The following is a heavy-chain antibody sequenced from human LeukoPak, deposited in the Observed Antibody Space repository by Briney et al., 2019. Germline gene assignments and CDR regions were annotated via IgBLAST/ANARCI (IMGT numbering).Heavy chain of an antibody. J-gene: IGHJ5*02. CDR2: IDRDGSRI. CDR3: ASIAAAGTGWFDP. V-gene: IGHV3-74*01. D-gene: IGHD6-13*01. Sequence: GGSLRLSCAVSGFTFSSYWMHWVRQAPGKGLVWVSRIDRDGSRINYADSVKGRFTISRDNGKNTLFLQMNSLRAEDTAVYYCASIAAAGTGWFDPWGQGTLVTVSS. CDR1: GFTFSSYW.